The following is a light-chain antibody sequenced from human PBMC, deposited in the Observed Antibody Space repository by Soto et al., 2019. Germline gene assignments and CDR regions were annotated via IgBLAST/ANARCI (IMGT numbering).Light chain of an antibody. V-gene: IGKV1-5*01. CDR2: AAS. CDR1: ESIDNW. J-gene: IGKJ1*01. Sequence: DIQMTQSPSTLSASVAYTFTITCRASESIDNWLAWYQQKPGKAPKLLIFAASTLVRGVPSRFSGRGSGTEFTLTISSLQADDYATFYCQQYHTDWTFGQGTKVDIK. CDR3: QQYHTDWT.